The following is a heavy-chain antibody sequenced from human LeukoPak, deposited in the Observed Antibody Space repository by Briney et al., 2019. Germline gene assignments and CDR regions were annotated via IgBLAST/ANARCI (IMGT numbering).Heavy chain of an antibody. J-gene: IGHJ4*02. CDR2: IYYSGST. Sequence: PSETLSLTCTVSGGSISSYYWSWIRQPPGKGLEWIGYIYYSGSTNYNPSLKSRVTISVDTSKNQFSLKLSSVTAADTAVYYCARATPDYGGNHRNFDYWGQGTLVTVSS. CDR1: GGSISSYY. CDR3: ARATPDYGGNHRNFDY. V-gene: IGHV4-59*01. D-gene: IGHD4-23*01.